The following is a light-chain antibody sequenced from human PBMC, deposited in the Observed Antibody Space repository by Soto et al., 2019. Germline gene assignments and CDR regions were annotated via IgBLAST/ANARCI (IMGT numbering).Light chain of an antibody. CDR3: SSYAGSDNFV. V-gene: IGLV2-8*01. Sequence: QSALTQPPSASGSPGQSVTISCTGTSSDVGGYNYVSWYQQHPGKAPKLMIYEVSKRPSGVPDLFSGSKSGNTASLTVSGLHAEDDADYYCSSYAGSDNFVFGGGTKVTVL. CDR2: EVS. CDR1: SSDVGGYNY. J-gene: IGLJ2*01.